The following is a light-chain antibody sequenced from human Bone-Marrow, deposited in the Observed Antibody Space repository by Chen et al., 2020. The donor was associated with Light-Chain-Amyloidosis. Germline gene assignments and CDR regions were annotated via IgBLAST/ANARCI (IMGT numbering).Light chain of an antibody. CDR3: QVWDRSSDRPV. CDR1: KIGSTI. J-gene: IGLJ3*02. V-gene: IGLV3-21*02. Sequence: SYVLTQPSSVSVAPGQTATIAWGGNKIGSTILHWYQQTPGQAPRLVFYDDSYRPSGIPERLSGSNSGNTATLTISRVEAGDEADYYCQVWDRSSDRPVFGGGTKLTVL. CDR2: DDS.